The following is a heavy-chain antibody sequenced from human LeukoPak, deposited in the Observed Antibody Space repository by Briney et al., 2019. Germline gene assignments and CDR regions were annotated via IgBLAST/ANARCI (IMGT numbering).Heavy chain of an antibody. D-gene: IGHD3-22*01. CDR2: INHSGST. V-gene: IGHV4-34*01. CDR1: GGCISSYY. Sequence: SETLSLTCTVSGGCISSYYWNWIHQPPGKGLEWIGEINHSGSTNYNPSLKNRVTISVDTSKNQFSLKLSSVTAADTAVYYCARGSAGDSSGSYDYWGQGTLVTVSS. CDR3: ARGSAGDSSGSYDY. J-gene: IGHJ4*02.